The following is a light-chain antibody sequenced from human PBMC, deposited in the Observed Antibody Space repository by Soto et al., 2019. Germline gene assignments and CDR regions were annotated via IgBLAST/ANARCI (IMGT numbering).Light chain of an antibody. J-gene: IGKJ1*01. CDR2: GAS. CDR1: QSVSSN. CDR3: QQYIKWPPNT. Sequence: EIVMTQSPATLSVSPGERATLSCRASQSVSSNLAWYQQKPGQAPRLLIYGASTRATGIAARFSGSGSGTESTLTISSLQSEDFAVYYCQQYIKWPPNTFGQGTKVEIK. V-gene: IGKV3-15*01.